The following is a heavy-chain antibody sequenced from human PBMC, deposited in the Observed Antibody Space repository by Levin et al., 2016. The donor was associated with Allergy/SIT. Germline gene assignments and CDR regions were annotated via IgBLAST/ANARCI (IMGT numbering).Heavy chain of an antibody. CDR1: GYTFTSYG. V-gene: IGHV1-18*01. CDR2: ISAYNGNT. J-gene: IGHJ4*02. D-gene: IGHD3-22*01. Sequence: ASVKVSCKASGYTFTSYGISWVRQAPGQGLEWMGWISAYNGNTNYAQKLQGRVTMTTDTSTSTAYMELRSLRSDDTAVYYCARDFRDLVVINTLAGHWGQGTLVTVSS. CDR3: ARDFRDLVVINTLAGH.